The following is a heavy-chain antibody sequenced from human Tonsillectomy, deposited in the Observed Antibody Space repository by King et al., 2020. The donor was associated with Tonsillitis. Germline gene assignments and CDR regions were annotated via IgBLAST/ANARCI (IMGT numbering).Heavy chain of an antibody. Sequence: VQLVESGGGVVQPGTSLRLSCAASGFTFKNYAMHWVRQAPGKGLEWVAVISYDGSIKYYADSVKGRFTISRDSSKNTLYLQMSSLRVEDTAVYYCTRDPGDSSSWFVYYFDYWGQGTLVTVSS. CDR2: ISYDGSIK. V-gene: IGHV3-30*15. J-gene: IGHJ4*02. D-gene: IGHD6-13*01. CDR1: GFTFKNYA. CDR3: TRDPGDSSSWFVYYFDY.